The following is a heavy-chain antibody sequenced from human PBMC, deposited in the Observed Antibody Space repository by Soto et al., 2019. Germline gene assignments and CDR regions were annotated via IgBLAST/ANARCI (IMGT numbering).Heavy chain of an antibody. CDR1: GYTFTSYT. CDR2: INAGNGNT. D-gene: IGHD2-2*01. Sequence: ASVKGSCKAAGYTFTSYTMHWVRQAPGQRLEWMGWINAGNGNTKYSQKFQGRVTITRHTSASTAYMELSSLRSEDTAVYSCARAPSWQPPDYWGQGTLVSGPS. CDR3: ARAPSWQPPDY. V-gene: IGHV1-3*01. J-gene: IGHJ4*02.